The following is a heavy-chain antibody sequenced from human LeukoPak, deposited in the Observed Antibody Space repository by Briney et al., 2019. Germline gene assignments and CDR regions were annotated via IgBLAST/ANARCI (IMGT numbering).Heavy chain of an antibody. V-gene: IGHV3-15*01. CDR2: VKSKANGETI. J-gene: IGHJ4*02. CDR3: ATGIYFDF. Sequence: GGSLRLSCVGSGFTFSNAWMSWVRQAPGKGLEWVARVKSKANGETIDYAAPVKGRFTISRDDSKTTVYLQMNSLKTEDTAVYYFATGIYFDFWGRGTRVTVSS. CDR1: GFTFSNAW.